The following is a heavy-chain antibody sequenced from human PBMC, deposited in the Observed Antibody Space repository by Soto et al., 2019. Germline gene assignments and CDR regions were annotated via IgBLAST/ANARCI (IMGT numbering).Heavy chain of an antibody. V-gene: IGHV3-11*01. Sequence: LRLSCAASGFTFSDYYMSWIRQAPWKGLEWVSYISSSGSTIYYADSVKGRFTISRDNAKNSLYLQMNSLRAEDTAVYYCARDRLVYSSSWTSTTYYYYGMDVWGQGTTVTVYS. CDR2: ISSSGSTI. CDR3: ARDRLVYSSSWTSTTYYYYGMDV. J-gene: IGHJ6*02. D-gene: IGHD6-13*01. CDR1: GFTFSDYY.